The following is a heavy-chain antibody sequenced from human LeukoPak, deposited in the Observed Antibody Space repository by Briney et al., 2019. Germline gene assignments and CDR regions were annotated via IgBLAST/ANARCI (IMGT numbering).Heavy chain of an antibody. CDR1: GFSFSDYT. CDR2: ITYSSSSI. Sequence: GGSLRLTCAASGFSFSDYTMNWVRQAPGKGLEWVSSITYSSSSIYYADSVKGRFTISRDNAKNTLYLQMNSLRAEDTAVYYCANGSSSGWYRFWGQGTLVTVSS. D-gene: IGHD6-19*01. V-gene: IGHV3-21*04. CDR3: ANGSSSGWYRF. J-gene: IGHJ4*02.